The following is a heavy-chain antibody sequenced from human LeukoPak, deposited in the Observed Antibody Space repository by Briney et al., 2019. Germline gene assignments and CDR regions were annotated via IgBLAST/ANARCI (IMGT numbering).Heavy chain of an antibody. CDR2: IYHSGST. V-gene: IGHV4-4*02. CDR1: GGSISSTNW. J-gene: IGHJ4*02. Sequence: SETLSLTCTVSGGSISSTNWWSWVRQPPGKGLEWIGEIYHSGSTNCNPSLKSRVSMSVDKSKNQFSLKLSSVTAADTAVYYCARFPSYGSGYDYSDYWGQGTLVTVSS. D-gene: IGHD3-10*01. CDR3: ARFPSYGSGYDYSDY.